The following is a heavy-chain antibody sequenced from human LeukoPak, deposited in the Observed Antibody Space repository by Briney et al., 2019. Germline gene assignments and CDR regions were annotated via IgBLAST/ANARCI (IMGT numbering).Heavy chain of an antibody. CDR2: VSYDGSNK. V-gene: IGHV3-30*18. J-gene: IGHJ4*02. Sequence: PGRSLRLSCAASGFTFTSYGMHWVRQAPGEGLEWVAVVSYDGSNKYYADSVKGRFTISRDNSKNTLYLQMNSLRAEDTAVYYCAKDHRGYCSGGSCSRLGYWGQGTLVTVSS. CDR1: GFTFTSYG. CDR3: AKDHRGYCSGGSCSRLGY. D-gene: IGHD2-15*01.